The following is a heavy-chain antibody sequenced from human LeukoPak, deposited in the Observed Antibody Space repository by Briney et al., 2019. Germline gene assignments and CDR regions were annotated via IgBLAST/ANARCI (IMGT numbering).Heavy chain of an antibody. CDR3: ARAHMLYWFDP. Sequence: GASVKVSCKASGGTFSSYAISWVRQAPGQGLEWMGWINPNSGGTNYAQKFQGRVTMTRDTSISTAYMELSRLRSDDTAVYYCARAHMLYWFDPWGQGTLVTVSS. CDR1: GGTFSSYA. CDR2: INPNSGGT. J-gene: IGHJ5*02. D-gene: IGHD2-8*01. V-gene: IGHV1-2*02.